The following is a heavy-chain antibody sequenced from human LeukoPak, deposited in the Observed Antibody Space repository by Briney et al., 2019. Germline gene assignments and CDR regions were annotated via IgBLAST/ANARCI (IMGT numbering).Heavy chain of an antibody. Sequence: GGSLRLSCAASGFTFSSYAMSWVRQAPRKGLEWVSVSVISGSGGGSGGSTYYADSVKGRFTISRDDSKNTMYLQMNNLRVEDTAVYYCAKHRSGIAASGSNYWGQGTLVSVSS. J-gene: IGHJ4*02. D-gene: IGHD6-13*01. CDR3: AKHRSGIAASGSNY. CDR2: ISGSGGGSGGST. V-gene: IGHV3-23*01. CDR1: GFTFSSYA.